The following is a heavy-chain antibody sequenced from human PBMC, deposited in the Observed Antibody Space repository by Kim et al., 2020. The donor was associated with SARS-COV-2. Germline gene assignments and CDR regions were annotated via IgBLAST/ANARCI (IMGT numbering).Heavy chain of an antibody. J-gene: IGHJ6*02. D-gene: IGHD3-22*01. V-gene: IGHV3-30*02. CDR3: AKAVGTMIVARLYYGIDA. Sequence: KGRFTISRDNSKNTLYLQMNSLRAEDTAMYYCAKAVGTMIVARLYYGIDALGQGTTVTVSS.